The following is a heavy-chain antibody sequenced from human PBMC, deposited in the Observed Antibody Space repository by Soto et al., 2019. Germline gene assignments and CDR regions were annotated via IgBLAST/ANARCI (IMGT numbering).Heavy chain of an antibody. CDR2: INSDGSST. Sequence: RLSCAASGFTFNSYWIHWVRQAPGKGLVWVSRINSDGSSTSYADSVKGRFTISRDNAKNTLYLQMNSLRAEDTAVYYCASSLLTPFDYWGQGTLVTVSS. J-gene: IGHJ4*02. CDR3: ASSLLTPFDY. V-gene: IGHV3-74*01. D-gene: IGHD7-27*01. CDR1: GFTFNSYW.